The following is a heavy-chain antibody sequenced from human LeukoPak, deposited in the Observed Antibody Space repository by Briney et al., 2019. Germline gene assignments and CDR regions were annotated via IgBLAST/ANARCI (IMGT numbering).Heavy chain of an antibody. CDR1: GFTFSSYS. V-gene: IGHV3-23*01. J-gene: IGHJ6*02. CDR3: AKAVAAYYYYGMDV. Sequence: PGGSLRLSCAASGFTFSSYSMNWVRQAPGKGLEWVSAISGSGGSTYYADSVKGRFTISRDNSRNTLYLHMNSLRAEDTAVYYCAKAVAAYYYYGMDVWGQGTTVTVSS. D-gene: IGHD6-19*01. CDR2: ISGSGGST.